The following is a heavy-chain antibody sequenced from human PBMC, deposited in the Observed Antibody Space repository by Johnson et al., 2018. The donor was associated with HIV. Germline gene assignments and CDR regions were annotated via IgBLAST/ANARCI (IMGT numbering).Heavy chain of an antibody. D-gene: IGHD4-17*01. CDR2: IKSKTDGGTT. CDR3: TTAVYGAPDAFDI. Sequence: VQLVESGGGLVKPGGSLRLSCAASGFTFSNAWMSWVRQAPGKGLEWVGRIKSKTDGGTTDYAAPVKGRFTISRDDSKNTLYLQMNSLKTEDTAVYYCTTAVYGAPDAFDIWGQGTMVTVSS. V-gene: IGHV3-15*01. CDR1: GFTFSNAW. J-gene: IGHJ3*02.